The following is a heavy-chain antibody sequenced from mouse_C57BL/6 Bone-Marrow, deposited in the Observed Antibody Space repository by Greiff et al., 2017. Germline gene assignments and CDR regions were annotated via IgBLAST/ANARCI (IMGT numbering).Heavy chain of an antibody. CDR3: ARRTLLGGFFDY. Sequence: LQESGAELVRPGASVTMSCKASGYTFTSYNMHWVKQTPRKGLEWIGAIYPGNGGTSYNQKFKGKATMTVDKSSITAYMQRSSLTSEDAAVDFCARRTLLGGFFDYWGQGTTLTVSS. J-gene: IGHJ2*01. D-gene: IGHD3-1*01. V-gene: IGHV1-12*01. CDR2: IYPGNGGT. CDR1: GYTFTSYN.